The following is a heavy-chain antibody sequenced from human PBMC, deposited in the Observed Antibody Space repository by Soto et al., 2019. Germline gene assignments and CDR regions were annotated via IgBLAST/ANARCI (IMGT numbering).Heavy chain of an antibody. J-gene: IGHJ4*02. Sequence: QVELQESGPGLLKPSGTLSLTCAVFGNSISTTNWWSWVRQSPGKGLEWIGEIYHSGTSNYNPSLKSRVTISLDKSKNQFSLKLSSVTAADTAVYYCARDVGYHYDGSPSGQFDFWGQGTLVIVSS. CDR1: GNSISTTNW. CDR2: IYHSGTS. D-gene: IGHD3-22*01. V-gene: IGHV4-4*02. CDR3: ARDVGYHYDGSPSGQFDF.